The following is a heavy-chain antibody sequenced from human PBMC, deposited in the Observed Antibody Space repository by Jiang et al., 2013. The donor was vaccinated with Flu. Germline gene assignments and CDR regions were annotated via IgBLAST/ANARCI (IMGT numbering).Heavy chain of an antibody. J-gene: IGHJ4*02. CDR2: VSFDGRNK. CDR1: DSASLPMA. CDR3: ARALGLAYCGGDCYSLVW. D-gene: IGHD2-21*02. V-gene: IGHV3-30*03. Sequence: GRSLTTLLVQPLDSASLPMACTGSGQAPGKGLEWVAVVSFDGRNKNYADSVKGRFTISRDNSKNTLYLQMNSLRAEDTAVYYCARALGLAYCGGDCYSLVWWGQGTLVTVSS.